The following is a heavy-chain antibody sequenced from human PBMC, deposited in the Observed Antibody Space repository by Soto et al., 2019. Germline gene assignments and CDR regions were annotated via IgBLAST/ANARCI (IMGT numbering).Heavy chain of an antibody. Sequence: VGSLRLSFAASGFAFSNYNMNWVRQAPGEGLEWVSYISTTGGSIYYADRVKGRLTISRDNAINSLFLQLNSLRPDDTAVYYCANFPSCTSSTCLDYWRRGTLVTVSS. J-gene: IGHJ4*02. V-gene: IGHV3-48*01. CDR1: GFAFSNYN. CDR3: ANFPSCTSSTCLDY. CDR2: ISTTGGSI. D-gene: IGHD2-8*01.